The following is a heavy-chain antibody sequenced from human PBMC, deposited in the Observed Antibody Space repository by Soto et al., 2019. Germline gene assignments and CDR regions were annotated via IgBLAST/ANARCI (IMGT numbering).Heavy chain of an antibody. CDR3: ACRLHLGEDTFDY. CDR2: IIPILGIA. V-gene: IGHV1-69*02. Sequence: GASVKVSCKASGGTFSSYTISWVRQAPGQGLEWMGRIIPILGIANYAQKFQGRVTITADKSTSTAYMELSSLRSEDTAVYYCACRLHLGEDTFDYWGQGTLVTVSS. J-gene: IGHJ4*02. CDR1: GGTFSSYT. D-gene: IGHD3-16*01.